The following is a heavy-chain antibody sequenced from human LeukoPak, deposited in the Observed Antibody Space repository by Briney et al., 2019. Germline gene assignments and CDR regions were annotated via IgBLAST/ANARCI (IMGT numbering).Heavy chain of an antibody. CDR3: ARVPHYYYYYMDV. CDR2: IYTSGST. Sequence: SETLSLTCTVSGGSISSGSYYWSWIRQPAGKGLEWIGRIYTSGSTNCNPSLKSRVTISVDTSKNQFSLKLSSVTAADTAVYYCARVPHYYYYYMDVWGKGTTVTVSS. CDR1: GGSISSGSYY. J-gene: IGHJ6*03. V-gene: IGHV4-61*02.